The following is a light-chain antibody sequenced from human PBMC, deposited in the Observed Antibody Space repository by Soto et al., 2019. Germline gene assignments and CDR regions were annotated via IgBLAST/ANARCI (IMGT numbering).Light chain of an antibody. CDR2: AAS. Sequence: DIQMTQSPSSLSAYVGDRVTITCRASQSISSYLNWYQQKPGKAPKLLIYAASSLQSGVPSRFSGSGSGTDFTLTISSLQPEDFVTYYCQQSYSTPPAFGQGTKLEIK. CDR3: QQSYSTPPA. J-gene: IGKJ2*01. V-gene: IGKV1-39*01. CDR1: QSISSY.